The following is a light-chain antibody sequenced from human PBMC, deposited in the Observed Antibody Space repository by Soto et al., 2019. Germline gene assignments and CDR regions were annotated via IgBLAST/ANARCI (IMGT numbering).Light chain of an antibody. CDR3: QQSNSMPLT. CDR1: QSVSSTY. J-gene: IGKJ4*01. Sequence: EIVLTQSPATVSLSPLERATLSFMASQSVSSTYLIWYQQKPGQAPRLLIYGASSRATGVPDRFSGGGSGTDFTLTISSLQPEDFATYYCQQSNSMPLTFGGGTKVDIK. V-gene: IGKV3D-20*02. CDR2: GAS.